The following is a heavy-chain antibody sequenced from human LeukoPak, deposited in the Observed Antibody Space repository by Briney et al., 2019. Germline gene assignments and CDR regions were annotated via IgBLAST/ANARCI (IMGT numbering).Heavy chain of an antibody. V-gene: IGHV4-59*01. CDR2: IYYTGST. D-gene: IGHD2-15*01. CDR1: GGSISSFY. CDR3: ARGVVAAPQTFDY. Sequence: SETLSLTCTVSGGSISSFYWSWIRQPPGKGLEWIGYIYYTGSTNYNPSLKSRVTISVDTSKNQFSLKLSFVTPADTAVYYCARGVVAAPQTFDYWGQETLVTVSS. J-gene: IGHJ4*02.